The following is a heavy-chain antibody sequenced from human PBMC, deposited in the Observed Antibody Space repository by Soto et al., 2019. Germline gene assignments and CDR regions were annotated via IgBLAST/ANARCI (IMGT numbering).Heavy chain of an antibody. J-gene: IGHJ4*02. D-gene: IGHD3-10*01. CDR2: IYYSGST. V-gene: IGHV4-59*01. CDR3: ARGPGTRGYDY. Sequence: QVQLQESGPGLVKPSETLSLICSVSGGSISGYYWSWIRQPPGKGLEWIGYIYYSGSTNYNPSLKSRVTVSVDTSKNQFSLKLSSMTAADTALYYCARGPGTRGYDYWGQGTLVTVSS. CDR1: GGSISGYY.